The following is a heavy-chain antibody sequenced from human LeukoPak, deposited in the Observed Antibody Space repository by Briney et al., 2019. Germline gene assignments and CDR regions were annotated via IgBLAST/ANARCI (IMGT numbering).Heavy chain of an antibody. J-gene: IGHJ6*03. CDR2: ISGSGGST. D-gene: IGHD2-15*01. CDR1: GFTFSSYA. CDR3: AKSGGSCSGGSCYYYYYYMDV. Sequence: GGSLRLSCAASGFTFSSYASSWVRRAPGKGLEWVSTISGSGGSTYYADSVKGRFTISRDNSKNTPYLQMNSLRAEDTAVYYCAKSGGSCSGGSCYYYYYYMDVWGKGTTVTVSS. V-gene: IGHV3-23*01.